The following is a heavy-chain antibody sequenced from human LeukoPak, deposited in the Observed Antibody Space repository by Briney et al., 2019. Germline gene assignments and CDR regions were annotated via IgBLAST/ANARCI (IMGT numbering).Heavy chain of an antibody. Sequence: GGSLRLSCAASGFTFSSYEMNWVRQAPGKGLEWVSYISSSGSTTYYADSVKGRLTISRDNAKNSLYLQMNSLRAEDTAVYYCARDNSWYSSGWYFDYWGQGTLVTVSS. CDR1: GFTFSSYE. J-gene: IGHJ4*02. V-gene: IGHV3-48*03. D-gene: IGHD6-19*01. CDR3: ARDNSWYSSGWYFDY. CDR2: ISSSGSTT.